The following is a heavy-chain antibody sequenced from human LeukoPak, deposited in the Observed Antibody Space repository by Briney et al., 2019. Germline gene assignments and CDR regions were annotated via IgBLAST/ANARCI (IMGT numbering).Heavy chain of an antibody. CDR1: GFTFSTYG. D-gene: IGHD6-6*01. CDR2: ISPSGGIT. Sequence: GGSLRLSCAASGFTFSTYGMNWVRQAPGKGLEWVSGISPSGGITYYTDSVKGRFTISRDNAKNSLYLQMNSLRAEDTAVYYCARESDEYSSSLLHSDYWGQGTLVTVSS. V-gene: IGHV3-21*04. CDR3: ARESDEYSSSLLHSDY. J-gene: IGHJ4*02.